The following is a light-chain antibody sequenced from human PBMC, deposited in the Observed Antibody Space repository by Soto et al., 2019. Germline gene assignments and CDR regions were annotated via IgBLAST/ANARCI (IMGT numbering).Light chain of an antibody. Sequence: EIVMTQSPATLSVSPGERATLSCRASQSVSSNLAWYQQKPGQAPRLLIFGASTKATGTPARFSGSGSGTEFTLTISSLQSEDFAVYYCQQYNNWPPMTFGQGTKVDIK. CDR1: QSVSSN. J-gene: IGKJ1*01. CDR2: GAS. CDR3: QQYNNWPPMT. V-gene: IGKV3-15*01.